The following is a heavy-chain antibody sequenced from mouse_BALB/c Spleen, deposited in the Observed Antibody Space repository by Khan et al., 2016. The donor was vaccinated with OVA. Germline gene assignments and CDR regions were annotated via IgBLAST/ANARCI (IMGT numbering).Heavy chain of an antibody. D-gene: IGHD1-1*01. CDR1: GFSLTNYG. CDR2: IWAGGST. V-gene: IGHV2-9*02. CDR3: ARPYYGSAWFAY. Sequence: QVQLKESGPGLVAPSQSLSITCTVSGFSLTNYGVHWVRQPPREGLEWLGVIWAGGSTNYNSALMSRLSISKDNSKRQVFLKMNSLQTNDTAMYYYARPYYGSAWFAYWGQGTLVTVSA. J-gene: IGHJ3*01.